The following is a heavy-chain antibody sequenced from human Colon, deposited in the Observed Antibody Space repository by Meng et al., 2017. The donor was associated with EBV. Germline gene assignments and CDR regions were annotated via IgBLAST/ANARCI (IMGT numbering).Heavy chain of an antibody. CDR2: INSNWNT. CDR3: VRVRGDFDY. CDR1: GDSVSDTNHF. Sequence: PLTESGPVLVKPSEILSLTCIVSGDSVSDTNHFWGWVRQAPGKGLEWVGSINSNWNTYSNPSLTSRVTMSLDTSKNQFSLKLSSVTAADTAVYYCVRVRGDFDYWGQGTLVTVSS. J-gene: IGHJ4*02. V-gene: IGHV4-39*07. D-gene: IGHD3-16*01.